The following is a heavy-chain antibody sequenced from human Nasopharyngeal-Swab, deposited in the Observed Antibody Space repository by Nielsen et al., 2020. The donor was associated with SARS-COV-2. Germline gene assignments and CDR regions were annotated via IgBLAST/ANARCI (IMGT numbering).Heavy chain of an antibody. D-gene: IGHD2-2*01. V-gene: IGHV3-33*01. CDR2: IGYDGSNK. Sequence: GGSLRLSCAASGFTFSSYGMHWVRQAPGKGLEWVAVIGYDGSNKYYADSVKGRFTISRDNSKNTLYLQMNSLRAEDTAVYYCAREGRVCSSTSCYEAWYYYYGMDVWGQGTTVTVSS. J-gene: IGHJ6*02. CDR1: GFTFSSYG. CDR3: AREGRVCSSTSCYEAWYYYYGMDV.